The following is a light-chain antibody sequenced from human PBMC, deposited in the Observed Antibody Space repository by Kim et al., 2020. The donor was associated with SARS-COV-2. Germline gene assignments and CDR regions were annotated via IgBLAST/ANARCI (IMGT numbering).Light chain of an antibody. CDR2: KAS. Sequence: DIQMTQSPSTLSASVGDRVTITCRASQSISTWLAWYQQKPGKAPKLLIYKASSLESGVPSRFSGSGSGTDFTLTVSRLQPDDFATYYCQQYSSYPLTFGQGTKVDIK. J-gene: IGKJ1*01. V-gene: IGKV1-5*03. CDR3: QQYSSYPLT. CDR1: QSISTW.